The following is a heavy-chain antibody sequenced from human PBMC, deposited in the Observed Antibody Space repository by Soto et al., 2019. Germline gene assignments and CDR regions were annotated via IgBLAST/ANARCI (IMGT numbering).Heavy chain of an antibody. Sequence: QVQLLQCGAEVKKPGSSVKVSCKVSGGAFTNYSLNWVRHAPGQGLEWLGGIIPLHNTSNYSLKLLGRGSVTADISSNTVYMHLSGLTSDDTATYYCAIWSNWNPLYYRGMDVWGQGTTVTVSS. V-gene: IGHV1-69*06. D-gene: IGHD1-20*01. CDR2: IIPLHNTS. CDR3: AIWSNWNPLYYRGMDV. J-gene: IGHJ6*02. CDR1: GGAFTNYS.